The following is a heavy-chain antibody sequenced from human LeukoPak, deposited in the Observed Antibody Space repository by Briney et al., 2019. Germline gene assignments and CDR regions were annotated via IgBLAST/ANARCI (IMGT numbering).Heavy chain of an antibody. D-gene: IGHD5-12*01. Sequence: AASVKVSCKASGYTFTGYYMHWVRQAPGQGLEWMGWINPNSGGTNYAQKFQGRVTMTRDTSISTAYMELSRLRSDDTAVYYCARGAVVDIVATIGDWGQGTLVTVSS. V-gene: IGHV1-2*02. J-gene: IGHJ4*02. CDR1: GYTFTGYY. CDR2: INPNSGGT. CDR3: ARGAVVDIVATIGD.